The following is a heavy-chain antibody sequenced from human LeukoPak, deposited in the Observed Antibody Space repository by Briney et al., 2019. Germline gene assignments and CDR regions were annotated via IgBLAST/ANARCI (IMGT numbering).Heavy chain of an antibody. CDR3: ARRSYDFWSGYEKYYFDC. D-gene: IGHD3-3*01. CDR2: IYPGDSDT. CDR1: GYSFTSYW. Sequence: GESLQISCQGSGYSFTSYWIGWVRQMPGKGLEWMGIIYPGDSDTRYSPSFQGQVTISADKSISTAYLQWSSLKASDTAMYYCARRSYDFWSGYEKYYFDCWGQGTLVTVSS. J-gene: IGHJ4*02. V-gene: IGHV5-51*01.